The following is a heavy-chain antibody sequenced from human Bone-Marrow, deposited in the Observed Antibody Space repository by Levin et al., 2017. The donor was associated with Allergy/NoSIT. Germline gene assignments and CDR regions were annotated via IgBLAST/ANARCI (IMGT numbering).Heavy chain of an antibody. V-gene: IGHV4-31*03. CDR2: IYYSGST. J-gene: IGHJ6*02. Sequence: PSETLSLTCTVSGGSISSGGYYWSWIRQHPGKGLEWIGYIYYSGSTYYNPSLKSRVTISVDTSKNQFSLKLSSVTAADTAVYYCARDSLFYYDSSGYSVPYYYYGMDVWGQGTTVTVSS. D-gene: IGHD3-22*01. CDR3: ARDSLFYYDSSGYSVPYYYYGMDV. CDR1: GGSISSGGYY.